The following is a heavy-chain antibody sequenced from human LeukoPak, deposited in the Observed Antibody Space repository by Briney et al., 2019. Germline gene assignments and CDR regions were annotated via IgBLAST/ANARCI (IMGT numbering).Heavy chain of an antibody. V-gene: IGHV3-23*01. D-gene: IGHD2-15*01. CDR1: GFTFSSYA. Sequence: GRSLRLSCAASGFTFSSYAMSWVRQAPGKGLEWVSAISGSGGSTYYADSVKGRFTISRDNSKNTLYLQMNSLRAEDTAVYYCAKGRDCSGGSCPLDYWGQGTLVTVSS. CDR3: AKGRDCSGGSCPLDY. J-gene: IGHJ4*02. CDR2: ISGSGGST.